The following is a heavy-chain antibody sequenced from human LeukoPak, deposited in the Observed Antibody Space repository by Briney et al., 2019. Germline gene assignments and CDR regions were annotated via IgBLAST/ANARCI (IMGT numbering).Heavy chain of an antibody. V-gene: IGHV4-59*01. CDR1: GGSISSYY. CDR2: IYYSGST. D-gene: IGHD3-10*01. Sequence: PSETLSLTCTVSGGSISSYYWSWIRQPPGKGLEWIGYIYYSGSTNYNPSLKSRVTISVDTSKNQFSLKLSSVTAADTAVHYCATTTLFRGVSWLAPGGKGTRVTVSS. J-gene: IGHJ5*02. CDR3: ATTTLFRGVSWLAP.